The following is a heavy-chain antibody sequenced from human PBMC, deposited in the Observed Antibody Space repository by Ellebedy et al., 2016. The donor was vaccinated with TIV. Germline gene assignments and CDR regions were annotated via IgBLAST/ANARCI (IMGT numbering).Heavy chain of an antibody. D-gene: IGHD4-23*01. CDR1: GFTFGDYA. J-gene: IGHJ5*02. V-gene: IGHV3-49*03. CDR2: IRSKAYGGTT. Sequence: GESLKISXTASGFTFGDYAMSWFRQAPGKGLEWVGFIRSKAYGGTTEYAASVKGRFTISRDDSKSIAYLQMNSLKTEDTAVYYCTTRTPNWFNPWGQGTLVTVSS. CDR3: TTRTPNWFNP.